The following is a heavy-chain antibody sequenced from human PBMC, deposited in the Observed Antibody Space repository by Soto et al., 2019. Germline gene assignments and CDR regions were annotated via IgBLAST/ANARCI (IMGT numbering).Heavy chain of an antibody. D-gene: IGHD5-18*01. CDR2: IIPIFGTA. Sequence: GASVKVSCKASGGTFSSYAISWVRQAPGQGLEWMGGIIPIFGTANYAQKFQGRVTITADESTSTAYMELSSLRSEDTAVYYCARVVAVRSVVAFAYSYGLSPYYYGMDVWGQGTTVTVSS. CDR3: ARVVAVRSVVAFAYSYGLSPYYYGMDV. J-gene: IGHJ6*02. CDR1: GGTFSSYA. V-gene: IGHV1-69*13.